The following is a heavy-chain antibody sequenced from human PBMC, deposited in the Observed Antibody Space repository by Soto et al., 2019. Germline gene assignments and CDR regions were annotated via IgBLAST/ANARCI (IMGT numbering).Heavy chain of an antibody. J-gene: IGHJ4*02. CDR2: SSSSGTFS. Sequence: GGSLRLSCEGSGFTFSDYYISWIRQAPGKGLEWISYSSSSGTFSRYADSVKGRFSISRDNTKNFLYLQMNSLRAEDTAVYYCARSGENYNRHDYWGQGAPVTVSS. CDR1: GFTFSDYY. CDR3: ARSGENYNRHDY. D-gene: IGHD1-7*01. V-gene: IGHV3-11*06.